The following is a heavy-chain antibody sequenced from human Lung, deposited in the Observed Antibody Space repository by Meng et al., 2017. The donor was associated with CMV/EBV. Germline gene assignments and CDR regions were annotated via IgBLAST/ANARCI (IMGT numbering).Heavy chain of an antibody. Sequence: SXKISXAASGFTFSSYEMNWVRQAPGKGLEWVSYISSSGSTIYYADSVKGRFTISRDNAKNSLYLQMNSLRAEDTAVYYCARNGQYYDFWSGYYKISHYYYYYGMDFWGQGTXVTVSS. D-gene: IGHD3-3*01. CDR3: ARNGQYYDFWSGYYKISHYYYYYGMDF. J-gene: IGHJ6*02. CDR2: ISSSGSTI. V-gene: IGHV3-48*03. CDR1: GFTFSSYE.